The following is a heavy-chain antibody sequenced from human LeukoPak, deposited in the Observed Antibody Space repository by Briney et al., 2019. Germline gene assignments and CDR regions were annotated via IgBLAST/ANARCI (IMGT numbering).Heavy chain of an antibody. J-gene: IGHJ6*02. D-gene: IGHD3-10*01. CDR2: IYPDDSDA. Sequence: GESLKISCKGSGYNFGIRWVAWVRQMPGKGLEWMGIIYPDDSDARYSPSFQGQATISADKSINTAYLQWSSLKASDTAIYFCARGAYGSGSYYNYYGMDVWGRGTTVTVSS. CDR1: GYNFGIRW. V-gene: IGHV5-51*01. CDR3: ARGAYGSGSYYNYYGMDV.